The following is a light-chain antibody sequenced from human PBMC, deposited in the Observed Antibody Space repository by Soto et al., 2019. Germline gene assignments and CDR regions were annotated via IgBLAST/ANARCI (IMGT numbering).Light chain of an antibody. V-gene: IGLV2-8*01. Sequence: SALTQPPSASGSPGQSVTISCTGTSSDVGGYNYVSWYQQHPGKAPKLMIYEVNKRPSGVPDRFSGSKSGKTASLTVTGLQAEDEADYYCSSYGGTNTLVVFGGGTQLTVL. J-gene: IGLJ2*01. CDR2: EVN. CDR3: SSYGGTNTLVV. CDR1: SSDVGGYNY.